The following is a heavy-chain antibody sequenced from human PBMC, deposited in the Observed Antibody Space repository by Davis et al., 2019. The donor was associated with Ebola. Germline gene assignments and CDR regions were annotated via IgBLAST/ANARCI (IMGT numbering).Heavy chain of an antibody. CDR2: TSGSGAKT. CDR1: GFRFADYA. D-gene: IGHD5-18*01. J-gene: IGHJ4*02. CDR3: VKAPAYSYGAYYFDY. V-gene: IGHV3-23*01. Sequence: PGGSLRLSCAASGFRFADYAMNWVRQAPGKGLEWVSVTSGSGAKTFYADSVKGRFTLSRDNSKNTLFLQMNSLRVEDTAVYYCVKAPAYSYGAYYFDYWGQGILVTVSS.